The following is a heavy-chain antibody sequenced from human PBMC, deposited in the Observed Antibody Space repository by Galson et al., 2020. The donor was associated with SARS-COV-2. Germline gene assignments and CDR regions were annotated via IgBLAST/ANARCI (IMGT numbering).Heavy chain of an antibody. CDR3: ARHQGAKWSGSGSFDY. Sequence: SETLSLTCTVSGGSVSSSNYYWGWIRKTPGKGLEWIGTIHYTGSTYYNPSLKSRVTTSVDTSKNQFSLKMSSMTAADAAVYYCARHQGAKWSGSGSFDYWGRGTLVTVSS. V-gene: IGHV4-39*01. CDR1: GGSVSSSNYY. J-gene: IGHJ4*02. D-gene: IGHD3-10*01. CDR2: IHYTGST.